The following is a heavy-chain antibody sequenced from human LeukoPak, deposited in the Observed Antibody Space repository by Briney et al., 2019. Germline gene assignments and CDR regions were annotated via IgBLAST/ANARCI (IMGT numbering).Heavy chain of an antibody. CDR3: ARERYNWNDGAFDI. J-gene: IGHJ3*02. V-gene: IGHV3-33*01. CDR1: GFTFSSYG. CDR2: IWYDGSNK. Sequence: GSLRLSCAASGFTFSSYGMHWVRQAPGKGLEWVAVIWYDGSNKYYADSVKGRFTISRDNSKNTLYLQMNSLRAEDTAVYYCARERYNWNDGAFDIWGQGTMVTVSS. D-gene: IGHD1-1*01.